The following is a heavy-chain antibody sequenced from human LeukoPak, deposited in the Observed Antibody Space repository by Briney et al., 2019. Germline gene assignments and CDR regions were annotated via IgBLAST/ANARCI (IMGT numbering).Heavy chain of an antibody. V-gene: IGHV4-39*07. CDR1: GGSISSGGYY. CDR3: ARENSSGWYSVAWFDP. J-gene: IGHJ5*02. Sequence: PSETLSLTCTVSGGSISSGGYYWGWIRQPPGKGLEWIGSIYYSGSTYYNPSLKSRVTISVDTSKNQFSLKLSSVTAADTAVYYCARENSSGWYSVAWFDPWGQGTLVTVSS. D-gene: IGHD6-19*01. CDR2: IYYSGST.